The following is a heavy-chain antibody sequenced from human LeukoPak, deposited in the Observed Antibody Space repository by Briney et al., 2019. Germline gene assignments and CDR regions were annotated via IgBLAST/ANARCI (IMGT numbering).Heavy chain of an antibody. CDR1: GYTLTELS. D-gene: IGHD5-12*01. V-gene: IGHV1-24*01. CDR3: ATERGYSGYDSEGAFDY. Sequence: ASVKVSCTVSGYTLTELSMHWVRQAPGKGLEWMGGFDPEDGETIYAQKFQGRVTMTEDTSTDTAYMELSSLRSEDTAVYYCATERGYSGYDSEGAFDYWGQGTLVTVSS. J-gene: IGHJ4*02. CDR2: FDPEDGET.